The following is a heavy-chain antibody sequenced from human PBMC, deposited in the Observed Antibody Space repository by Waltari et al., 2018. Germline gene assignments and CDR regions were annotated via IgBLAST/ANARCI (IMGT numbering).Heavy chain of an antibody. J-gene: IGHJ4*02. V-gene: IGHV4-39*07. CDR3: ASRDVSSIAAHSDY. Sequence: QLQLQESGPGLVKPSETLSLTCTVSGGSISSSSYYWGWVRQPPGKGLEWIGSIYYSGSTYYNPSLKSRVTISVDTSKNQFSLKLSSVTAADTAVYYCASRDVSSIAAHSDYWGQGTLVTVSS. CDR1: GGSISSSSYY. D-gene: IGHD6-6*01. CDR2: IYYSGST.